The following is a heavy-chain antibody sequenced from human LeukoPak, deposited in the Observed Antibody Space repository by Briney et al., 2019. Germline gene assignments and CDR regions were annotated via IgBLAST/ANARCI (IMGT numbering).Heavy chain of an antibody. CDR2: IYYSGST. CDR1: RGSISSYY. V-gene: IGHV4-59*01. CDR3: ARAPGSYGLIAFDI. J-gene: IGHJ3*02. D-gene: IGHD5-18*01. Sequence: SETPSLTCTLSRGSISSYYWSWIRPPPGKGLEWTGYIYYSGSTNYNPSLKSRVTISVDTSKNQFSLKLSSVTAADTAVYYCARAPGSYGLIAFDIWGQGTMVTVSS.